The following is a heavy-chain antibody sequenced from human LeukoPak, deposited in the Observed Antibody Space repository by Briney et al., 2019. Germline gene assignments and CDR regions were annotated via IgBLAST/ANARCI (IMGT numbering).Heavy chain of an antibody. J-gene: IGHJ6*03. CDR2: VNPKSGGT. CDR3: ARGSSKYVFGYYMDV. Sequence: GASVKVSCTASGYTFTGHYIHWVRQAPGQGLEWVGWVNPKSGGTNYAQKFLDRVTMTTDMSISTAYMELIRLRSRYTAVYFCARGSSKYVFGYYMDVWGKGTSIIVSS. V-gene: IGHV1-2*02. D-gene: IGHD4-11*01. CDR1: GYTFTGHY.